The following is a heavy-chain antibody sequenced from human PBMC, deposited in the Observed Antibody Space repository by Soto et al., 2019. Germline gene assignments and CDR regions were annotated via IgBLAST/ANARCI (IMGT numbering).Heavy chain of an antibody. J-gene: IGHJ4*03. V-gene: IGHV4-61*01. CDR2: IYYSGMT. CDR3: ARTDRDQISSFSDY. Sequence: PSETLSLTCPVCAGSVSSASDYWNWIRLPPGKGLEWIGYIYYSGMTNNNPSLKSRVIISVDTSKNQFSLKLSSVTAAGTAAYYWARTDRDQISSFSDYWGQGTLVAVSS. D-gene: IGHD2-2*01. CDR1: AGSVSSASDY.